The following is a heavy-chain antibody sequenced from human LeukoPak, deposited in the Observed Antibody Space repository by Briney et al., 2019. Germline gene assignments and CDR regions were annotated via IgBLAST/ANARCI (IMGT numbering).Heavy chain of an antibody. CDR1: GFNFNSAA. CDR3: AKFWGAAGTLNYGMDV. D-gene: IGHD6-13*01. Sequence: GGSLRLSCAASGFNFNSAAMTWVRQVAGKGLEWVSLIGSIGGSTYYADSVKGRFTISRDNYKNTLYLQINSLRAEDTAVYYCAKFWGAAGTLNYGMDVWGQGTMVTVSS. J-gene: IGHJ6*02. CDR2: IGSIGGST. V-gene: IGHV3-23*01.